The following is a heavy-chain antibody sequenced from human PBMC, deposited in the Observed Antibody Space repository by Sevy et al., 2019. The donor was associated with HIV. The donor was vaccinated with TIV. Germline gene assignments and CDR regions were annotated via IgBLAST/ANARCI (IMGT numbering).Heavy chain of an antibody. J-gene: IGHJ4*02. V-gene: IGHV3-7*01. D-gene: IGHD6-13*01. CDR1: GFTLNSYW. CDR2: IKQDGSVK. Sequence: GGSLRLSGAASGFTLNSYWMSWVRQAPGKGLEWVANIKQDGSVKYYVDSVKGRFTISRDNARNLVYLQMSSLTAEDTALYYCVRAIAADASLWGQGTLVTVSS. CDR3: VRAIAADASL.